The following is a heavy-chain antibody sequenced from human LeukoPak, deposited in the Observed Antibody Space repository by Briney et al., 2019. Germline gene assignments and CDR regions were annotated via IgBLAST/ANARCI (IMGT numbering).Heavy chain of an antibody. CDR3: ARNPDYSNYAVDY. V-gene: IGHV1-69*04. CDR2: IIPILGIA. Sequence: SVKVSCKASGGTFSSYAISWVRQAPGQGLEWVGRIIPILGIANYAQKFQGRVTITADKSTSTAYMELSSLRSEDTAVYYCARNPDYSNYAVDYWGQGTLVTVSS. CDR1: GGTFSSYA. J-gene: IGHJ4*02. D-gene: IGHD4-11*01.